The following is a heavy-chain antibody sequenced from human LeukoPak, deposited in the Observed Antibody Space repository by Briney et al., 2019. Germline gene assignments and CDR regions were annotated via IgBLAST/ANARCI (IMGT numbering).Heavy chain of an antibody. J-gene: IGHJ5*02. CDR2: INPRGGST. Sequence: ASVKVSCKASGYIFTTYYMHWLRQAPGQGPEWMGIINPRGGSTDYAQKFQGRVTMTSDTSTSTVYMEVRGLRSDDTAMYYCARDVGITVADSFDPWGQGTLVTVSS. CDR3: ARDVGITVADSFDP. CDR1: GYIFTTYY. V-gene: IGHV1-46*01. D-gene: IGHD6-13*01.